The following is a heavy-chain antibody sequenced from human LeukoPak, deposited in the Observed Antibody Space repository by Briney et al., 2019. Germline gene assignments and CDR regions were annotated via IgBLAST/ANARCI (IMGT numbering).Heavy chain of an antibody. V-gene: IGHV4-34*01. D-gene: IGHD4-17*01. CDR2: VNHSGYT. CDR3: ARQLYGSDY. Sequence: PSETLSITCGVSGVSFSTYYWSWIRQSPEKGLEWIGEVNHSGYTNYNPSLKSRVTISVDTSKNQFSLNLRSVTAADTAVYYCARQLYGSDYWGQGTLVTVSS. J-gene: IGHJ4*02. CDR1: GVSFSTYY.